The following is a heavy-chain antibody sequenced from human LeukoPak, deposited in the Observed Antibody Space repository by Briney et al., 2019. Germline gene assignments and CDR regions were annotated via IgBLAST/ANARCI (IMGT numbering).Heavy chain of an antibody. J-gene: IGHJ4*02. CDR1: GGSISSGGYY. Sequence: SQTLSLTCTVSGGSISSGGYYWSWIRQHPGKGLEWIGYIYYSGSTYYNPSLKSRVTISVDTSKNQFSLKLSAVTAADTAVYYCARDSRYYYDSSGYDYWGQGTLVTVSS. D-gene: IGHD3-22*01. CDR3: ARDSRYYYDSSGYDY. V-gene: IGHV4-31*03. CDR2: IYYSGST.